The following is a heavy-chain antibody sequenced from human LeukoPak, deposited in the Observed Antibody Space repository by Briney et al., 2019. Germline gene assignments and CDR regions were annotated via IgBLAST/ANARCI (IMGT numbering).Heavy chain of an antibody. Sequence: SVKVSCKASGGTFSSYAISWVRQAPGQGLEWMGGIIPIFGTANYAQKFQGRVTITADKSTSTAYMELSSLRSEDTAVYYCARGSSGYYSDGLDYWGQGTLVTVSS. V-gene: IGHV1-69*06. J-gene: IGHJ4*02. CDR3: ARGSSGYYSDGLDY. CDR2: IIPIFGTA. D-gene: IGHD3-22*01. CDR1: GGTFSSYA.